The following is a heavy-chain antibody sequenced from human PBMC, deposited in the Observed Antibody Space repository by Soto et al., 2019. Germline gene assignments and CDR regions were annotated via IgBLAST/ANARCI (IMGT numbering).Heavy chain of an antibody. CDR1: GFTFSSYS. J-gene: IGHJ6*02. V-gene: IGHV3-21*01. D-gene: IGHD4-17*01. CDR3: ARDSVTTVTQRPDYYYGMDV. Sequence: GGSLRLSCAASGFTFSSYSMNWVRQAPGKGLEWVSSISSSSSYIYYADSVKGRFTISRDNAKNSLYLQMNSLRAEDTAVYYCARDSVTTVTQRPDYYYGMDVWGQGTTVTVSS. CDR2: ISSSSSYI.